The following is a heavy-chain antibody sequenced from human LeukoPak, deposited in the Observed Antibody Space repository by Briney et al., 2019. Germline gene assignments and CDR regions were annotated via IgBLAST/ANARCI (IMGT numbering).Heavy chain of an antibody. CDR3: ATNTNGVYAYYYYAMDF. CDR1: GGTFSSYA. Sequence: SVKDSCKASGGTFSSYAISWVRQAPGQGLEWMGRIIPILNITNYAQKFQGRVTITADKSTSTVYMELSSLRSEDTAVYYCATNTNGVYAYYYYAMDFWGQGTTVTVSS. J-gene: IGHJ6*02. CDR2: IIPILNIT. V-gene: IGHV1-69*04. D-gene: IGHD5/OR15-5a*01.